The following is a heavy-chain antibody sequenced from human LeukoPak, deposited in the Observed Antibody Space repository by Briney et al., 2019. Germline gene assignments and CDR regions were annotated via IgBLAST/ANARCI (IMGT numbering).Heavy chain of an antibody. CDR1: GGSFSGYY. V-gene: IGHV4-34*01. Sequence: SETLSLTCAVYGGSFSGYYWSWIRQPPGKGLEWIGEINHSGSTNYNPSLKSRVTISVDTSKNQFSLKLSSATAADTAVYYCARGGKVATYLYWGQGTLVTVSS. CDR2: INHSGST. CDR3: ARGGKVATYLY. J-gene: IGHJ4*02. D-gene: IGHD5-12*01.